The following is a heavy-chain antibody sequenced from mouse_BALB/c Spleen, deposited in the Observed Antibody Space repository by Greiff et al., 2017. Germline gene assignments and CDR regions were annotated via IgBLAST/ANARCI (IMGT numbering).Heavy chain of an antibody. CDR1: GFTFSSFG. CDR2: ISSGSSTI. Sequence: DVKLVESGGGLVQPGGSRKLSCAASGFTFSSFGMHWVRQAPEKGLEWVAYISSGSSTIYYADTVKGRFTISRDNPKNTLFLQMTSLRSEDTAMYYCARSGLDYYGSSYVYYFDYWGQGTTLTVSS. V-gene: IGHV5-17*02. CDR3: ARSGLDYYGSSYVYYFDY. J-gene: IGHJ2*01. D-gene: IGHD1-1*01.